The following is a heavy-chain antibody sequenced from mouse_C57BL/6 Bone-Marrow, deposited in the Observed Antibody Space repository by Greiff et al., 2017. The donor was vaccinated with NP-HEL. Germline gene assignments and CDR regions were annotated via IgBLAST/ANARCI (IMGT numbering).Heavy chain of an antibody. J-gene: IGHJ1*03. D-gene: IGHD2-3*01. Sequence: QVTLKESGPGILQSSQTLSLTCSFSGFSLSTSGMGVSWIRQPSGKGLEWLAHIYWDDDKRYNPSLKSRLTISKDTSRNQVFLKITSVDTADTATYYCARRRFDGYYDWYFDVWGTGTTVTVSS. CDR2: IYWDDDK. V-gene: IGHV8-12*01. CDR3: ARRRFDGYYDWYFDV. CDR1: GFSLSTSGMG.